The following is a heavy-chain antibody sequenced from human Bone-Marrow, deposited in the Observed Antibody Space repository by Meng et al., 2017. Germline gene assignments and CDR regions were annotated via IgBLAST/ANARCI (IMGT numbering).Heavy chain of an antibody. V-gene: IGHV1-2*06. CDR2: INPKSGDT. D-gene: IGHD6-25*01. CDR3: ARDEDISAAGKLFGDY. CDR1: GYNFPDYY. Sequence: QVELVESGAEVKKPGASGKVSSKPSGYNFPDYYIHLGRRAPGQGLEWMGRINPKSGDTHYAQKFQARVTMTGDTSISTAYMELSGLRSDDTAMYYCARDEDISAAGKLFGDYWGQGTLVTVSS. J-gene: IGHJ4*02.